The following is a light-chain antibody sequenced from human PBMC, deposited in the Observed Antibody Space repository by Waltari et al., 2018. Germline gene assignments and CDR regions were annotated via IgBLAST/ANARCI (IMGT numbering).Light chain of an antibody. J-gene: IGLJ1*01. Sequence: QSVLTQPPSVSGAPGQRVTIPCTGSSPNIGAGYDVHWYQHLPRTAPKLLIYGNSNRPSGVPDRFSGSKSGTSASLAISGLQAEDEADYYCQSYDRSLSGYVFGSGTKVTVL. CDR1: SPNIGAGYD. V-gene: IGLV1-40*01. CDR2: GNS. CDR3: QSYDRSLSGYV.